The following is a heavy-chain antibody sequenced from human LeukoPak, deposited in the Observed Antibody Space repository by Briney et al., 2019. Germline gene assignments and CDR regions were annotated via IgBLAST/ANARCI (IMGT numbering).Heavy chain of an antibody. V-gene: IGHV3-30-3*01. CDR2: ISYDGSNK. Sequence: PGRSLRLSCAASGFTFSSYAMHWVRQAPGKGLEWVAVISYDGSNKYYADSVKGRFTISRDNSKNTLYLQMNSLRAEDTAVYYCARERGLPAGLDPWGQGTLVTVSS. D-gene: IGHD1-26*01. CDR1: GFTFSSYA. J-gene: IGHJ5*02. CDR3: ARERGLPAGLDP.